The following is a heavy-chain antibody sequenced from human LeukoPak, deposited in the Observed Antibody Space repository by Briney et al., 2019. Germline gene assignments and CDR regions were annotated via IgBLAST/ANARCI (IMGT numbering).Heavy chain of an antibody. Sequence: SETLSLTCAVSGYSISSGYYWGWIRQPPGKGLEWIGSIYHSGSTYYNPSLKSRVTISVDTSKNQFSLKLSSVTAADTAVYYCARHRHYYYYYMDVWGKGTTVTVSS. CDR3: ARHRHYYYYYMDV. J-gene: IGHJ6*03. V-gene: IGHV4-38-2*01. CDR1: GYSISSGYY. CDR2: IYHSGST.